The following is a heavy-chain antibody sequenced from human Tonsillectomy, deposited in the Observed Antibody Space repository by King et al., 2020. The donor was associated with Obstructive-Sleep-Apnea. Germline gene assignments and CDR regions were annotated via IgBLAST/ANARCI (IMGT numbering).Heavy chain of an antibody. J-gene: IGHJ6*02. CDR2: IRSKDNYAT. CDR3: TRRSHTGTAVSGMDV. V-gene: IGHV3-73*01. CDR1: GFTFSGSG. D-gene: IGHD4-23*01. Sequence: VQLVESGGGLVQPGGSLKLSCAASGFTFSGSGIHWVRQASGNGLEWVGRIRSKDNYATAYAASVRGRFTISRNDSMNTAYLQMNSLKTDDTAVYYCTRRSHTGTAVSGMDVWGQGTTVTVSS.